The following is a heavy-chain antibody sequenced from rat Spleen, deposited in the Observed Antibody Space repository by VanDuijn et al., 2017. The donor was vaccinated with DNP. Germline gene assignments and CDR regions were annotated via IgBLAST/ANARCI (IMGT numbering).Heavy chain of an antibody. CDR3: ARWSLYFDY. CDR1: GYSITSNY. Sequence: EVQLQESGSGLVKPSQSLSLTCSVTGYSITSNYWGWIRKFPGNKMEYIGHISYSGSTNYNPSLRSRNSITGDTSKNQFFLHLNSVTTEDTATYYCARWSLYFDYWGQGVMVTVSS. J-gene: IGHJ2*01. CDR2: ISYSGST. V-gene: IGHV3-1*01.